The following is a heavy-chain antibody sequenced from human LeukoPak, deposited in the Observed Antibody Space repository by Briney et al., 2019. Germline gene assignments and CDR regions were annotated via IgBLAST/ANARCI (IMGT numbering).Heavy chain of an antibody. J-gene: IGHJ4*02. CDR1: GGSFSGYH. CDR3: VRMGAGGY. Sequence: PSETLSLTCAVYGGSFSGYHWSWIRQPPGKGLEWIGEINHSGSTNYNPSLKSRVTISVDTSKNQFSLKLSSVTAADTAVYYCVRMGAGGYWGQGTLVTVSS. CDR2: INHSGST. D-gene: IGHD3-16*01. V-gene: IGHV4-34*01.